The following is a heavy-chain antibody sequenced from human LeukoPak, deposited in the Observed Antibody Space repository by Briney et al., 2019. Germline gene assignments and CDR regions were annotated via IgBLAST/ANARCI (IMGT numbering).Heavy chain of an antibody. D-gene: IGHD3-10*01. CDR3: AKLGGSGSSRMGV. Sequence: GGSLRLSCAVSGLTFSICVMSWVRQAPGKGLEWVSAISASGVGTYYADSVKGRFTISRDNSKNTLYLQMNSLRAEDTAVYYCAKLGGSGSSRMGVWGQGTTVTVSS. CDR2: ISASGVGT. V-gene: IGHV3-23*01. CDR1: GLTFSICV. J-gene: IGHJ6*02.